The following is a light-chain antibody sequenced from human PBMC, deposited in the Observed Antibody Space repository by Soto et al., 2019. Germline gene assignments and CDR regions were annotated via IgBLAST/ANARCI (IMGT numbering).Light chain of an antibody. V-gene: IGKV3-20*01. CDR1: QSFSSSY. CDR2: GAS. Sequence: EIVLTQSPGTLSLSPGERATLSCRASQSFSSSYLAWYQQKPGQAPRLLIYGASSRATGIPDRFSGSGSGTDFTLTISRLEPXXXXVXXXXXXGSSPFTFGPGTKVDIK. J-gene: IGKJ3*01. CDR3: XXXGSSPFT.